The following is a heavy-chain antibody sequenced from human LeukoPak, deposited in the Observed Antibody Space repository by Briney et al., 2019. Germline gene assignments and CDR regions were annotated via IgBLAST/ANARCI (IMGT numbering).Heavy chain of an antibody. J-gene: IGHJ5*02. V-gene: IGHV1-46*01. D-gene: IGHD2-15*01. CDR2: INPSGGST. Sequence: ASVKVSCKASGYTFANYYMHWVRQAPGQGLEWMGIINPSGGSTSYAQKFQGRVTMTRDTSTSTVYMELSSLRSEDTAVYYCARDYSNWFDPWGQGTLVTVSS. CDR1: GYTFANYY. CDR3: ARDYSNWFDP.